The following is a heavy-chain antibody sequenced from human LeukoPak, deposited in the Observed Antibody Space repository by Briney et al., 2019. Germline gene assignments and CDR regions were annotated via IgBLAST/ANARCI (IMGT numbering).Heavy chain of an antibody. J-gene: IGHJ4*02. V-gene: IGHV4-4*07. Sequence: RXPAXXXLEWIGRIYASGSTNHNPSLKSRVTMSVDTSKNQFSLKLSSVTAADTAMYYCARGRPYSASYYDSDYWGQGTLVTVSS. CDR3: ARGRPYSASYYDSDY. D-gene: IGHD1-26*01. CDR2: IYASGST.